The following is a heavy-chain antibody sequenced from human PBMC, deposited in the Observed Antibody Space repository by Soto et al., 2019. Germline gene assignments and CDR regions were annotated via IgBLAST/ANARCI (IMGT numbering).Heavy chain of an antibody. D-gene: IGHD6-13*01. CDR1: GGTFNSYA. CDR2: IIPIFGTA. Sequence: VASVKVSCKASGGTFNSYAISWVRQAPGQGLEWMGGIIPIFGTANYAQKFQGRVTITADESTSTAYMELSSLRSEDTAVYYCARDHGIAAAGKYYYYYGMDVWGQGTTVTVSS. J-gene: IGHJ6*02. V-gene: IGHV1-69*13. CDR3: ARDHGIAAAGKYYYYYGMDV.